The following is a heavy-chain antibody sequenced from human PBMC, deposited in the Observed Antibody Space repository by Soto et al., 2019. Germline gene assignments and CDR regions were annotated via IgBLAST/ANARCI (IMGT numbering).Heavy chain of an antibody. CDR3: ASLVPSPVVYAIHPFDY. V-gene: IGHV4-31*03. D-gene: IGHD2-8*02. J-gene: IGHJ4*02. CDR1: GGSISSGGYY. CDR2: IYYSGST. Sequence: QVQLQESGPGLVKPSQTLSLTCTVSGGSISSGGYYWSWIRQHPGKGLEWIGYIYYSGSTYYNPSLKSRVTISVDTSKNQFSLKLSSVTAADTAVYYCASLVPSPVVYAIHPFDYWGQGTLVTVSS.